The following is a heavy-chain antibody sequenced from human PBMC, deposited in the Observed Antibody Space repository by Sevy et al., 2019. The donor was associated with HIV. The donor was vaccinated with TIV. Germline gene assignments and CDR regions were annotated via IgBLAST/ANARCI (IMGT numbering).Heavy chain of an antibody. Sequence: GGSLRLSCAASGFTFSSYGMHWVRQAPGKGLEWVAVISYDGSNKYYADSVKGRFTISRDNSKNTLYLQMNSLRAEDTAVYYCAKDSDYGPYYYYGMDVWGQGTTVTVSS. CDR1: GFTFSSYG. D-gene: IGHD4-17*01. CDR2: ISYDGSNK. J-gene: IGHJ6*02. V-gene: IGHV3-30*18. CDR3: AKDSDYGPYYYYGMDV.